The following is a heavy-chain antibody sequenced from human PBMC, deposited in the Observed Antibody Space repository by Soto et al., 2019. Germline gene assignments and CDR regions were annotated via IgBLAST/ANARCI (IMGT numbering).Heavy chain of an antibody. J-gene: IGHJ6*02. CDR2: FYSGDST. V-gene: IGHV3-53*02. CDR1: GFTVSNKY. CDR3: VRDLNV. Sequence: EVQLVETGGGLIQPGGSLRTSCAASGFTVSNKYISLVRQAPGKGLEWVSLFYSGDSTYYADSVKGRFTISRDNSKNTLYLQMNSLRAEDTAVYYCVRDLNVWGQGTTVTVSS.